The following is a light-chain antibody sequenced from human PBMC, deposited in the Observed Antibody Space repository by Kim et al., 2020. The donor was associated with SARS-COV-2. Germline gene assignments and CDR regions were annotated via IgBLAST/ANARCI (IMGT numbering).Light chain of an antibody. CDR2: AAS. CDR3: QQLNRYET. CDR1: QGISSY. Sequence: DIQLTQSPSFLSASVGDRITITCRASQGISSYLAWYQQKPGKAPKLLIYAASSLQSGVPSRFSGSGSGTEFTLTITSLQPEDFATYYCQQLNRYETFGGGTKLEI. V-gene: IGKV1-9*01. J-gene: IGKJ4*01.